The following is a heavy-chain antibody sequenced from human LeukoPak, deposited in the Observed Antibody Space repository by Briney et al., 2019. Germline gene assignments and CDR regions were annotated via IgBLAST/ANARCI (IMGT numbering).Heavy chain of an antibody. J-gene: IGHJ6*02. CDR1: GGSISYYY. CDR2: IYYSGTT. CDR3: AREDPQTTVPEGMDV. D-gene: IGHD4-17*01. V-gene: IGHV4-59*01. Sequence: SETLSLTCTVSGGSISYYYWSWIRQSPGKGLEWIGYIYYSGTTQYNPSLKSRVTISVDTSKNQFSLQLRSVTAADTAVYYCAREDPQTTVPEGMDVWGQGTTVTVSS.